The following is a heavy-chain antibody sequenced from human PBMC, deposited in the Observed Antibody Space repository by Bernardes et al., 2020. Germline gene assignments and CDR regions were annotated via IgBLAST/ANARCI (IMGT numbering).Heavy chain of an antibody. CDR1: GGSISSSSYY. CDR3: ARVTQYCSGGSCAVWYFDL. V-gene: IGHV4-39*01. CDR2: IYYSGST. D-gene: IGHD2-15*01. J-gene: IGHJ2*01. Sequence: SETLSLTCTVSGGSISSSSYYWGWIRQPPGKGLEWIGSIYYSGSTYYNPSLKSRVTISVDTSKNQFSLKLSSATAADTAVYYCARVTQYCSGGSCAVWYFDLWGRGTLVTVSS.